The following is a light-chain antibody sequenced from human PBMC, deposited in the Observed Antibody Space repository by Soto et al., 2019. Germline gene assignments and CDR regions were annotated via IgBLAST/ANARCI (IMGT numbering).Light chain of an antibody. Sequence: DIQMTQSPSTLSASVGDIVTITCRASQSITNWLAWYQQKPGKAPKPLIYLASSLESGVPSRFSGSGGGKEITLTISSLPHDDFATYYCQQYYRPATFGEGTKVEIK. V-gene: IGKV1-5*03. CDR2: LAS. CDR3: QQYYRPAT. J-gene: IGKJ1*01. CDR1: QSITNW.